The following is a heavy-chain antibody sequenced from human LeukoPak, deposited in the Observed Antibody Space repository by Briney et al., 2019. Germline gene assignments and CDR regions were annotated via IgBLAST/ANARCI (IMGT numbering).Heavy chain of an antibody. CDR2: IYYSGST. D-gene: IGHD5-12*01. CDR3: ARVMATFYYYYMDV. V-gene: IGHV4-30-4*08. J-gene: IGHJ6*03. CDR1: GGSISSGDYY. Sequence: TLSLTCTVSGGSISSGDYYWSWIRQPPGKGLEWIGYIYYSGSTYYNPSLKSRVTISVDTSKNQFSLKLSSVTAADTAVYYCARVMATFYYYYMDVWGKGTTVTVSS.